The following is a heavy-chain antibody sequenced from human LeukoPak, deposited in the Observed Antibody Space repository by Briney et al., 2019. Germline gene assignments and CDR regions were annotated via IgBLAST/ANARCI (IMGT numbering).Heavy chain of an antibody. Sequence: SVKVSCKASGGTFSSYAISWVRQAPGQGLEWMGGIIPIFGTENYAQKFQGRVTITADESTSTAYMELSSLRSEGTAVYYCARRDHYDFWSGYSFDYWGQGTLVTVSS. CDR2: IIPIFGTE. J-gene: IGHJ4*02. CDR1: GGTFSSYA. CDR3: ARRDHYDFWSGYSFDY. V-gene: IGHV1-69*01. D-gene: IGHD3-3*01.